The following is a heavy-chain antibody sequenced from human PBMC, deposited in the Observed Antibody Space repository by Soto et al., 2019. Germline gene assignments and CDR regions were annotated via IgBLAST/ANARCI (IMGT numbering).Heavy chain of an antibody. D-gene: IGHD3-10*01. CDR1: GYTFNDYG. Sequence: QLQLVQSGTEVRKPGASVKVTCKASGYTFNDYGVSWVRQAPGQGLEWLGWINSRNQSTEVAQRVKDRVIMSTDSSTTTAYMELRGLKSDDTATYYCARDPGITRFHYYYCEMEAWGQGTTVIVSS. CDR2: INSRNQST. J-gene: IGHJ6*02. V-gene: IGHV1-18*01. CDR3: ARDPGITRFHYYYCEMEA.